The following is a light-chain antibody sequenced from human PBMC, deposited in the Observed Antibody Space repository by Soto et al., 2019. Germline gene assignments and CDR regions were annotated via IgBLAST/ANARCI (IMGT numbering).Light chain of an antibody. CDR2: DVS. J-gene: IGLJ1*01. Sequence: QSALTQPASVSGSPGESITISCTGTSSDVGGRDWVSWYQQHPGKAPKLMIYDVSHRPSGISDRFSGSKFGNTASLTISGLQADYEADYFCCSYATGSIYVFGTGTKLTVL. V-gene: IGLV2-14*03. CDR3: CSYATGSIYV. CDR1: SSDVGGRDW.